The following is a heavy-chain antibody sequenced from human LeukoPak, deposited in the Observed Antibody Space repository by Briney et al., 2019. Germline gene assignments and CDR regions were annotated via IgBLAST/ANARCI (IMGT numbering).Heavy chain of an antibody. D-gene: IGHD3-10*01. CDR3: ARDRGVDYYGSRTANDGMDV. CDR1: GGSISGSSYH. Sequence: PSETLSLTCTVSGGSISGSSYHWGWIRQPPGKGLEWIGNLYYSGSTNYNPSLTSRVTISVDTSKNQFSLKLSSVTAADTAVYYCARDRGVDYYGSRTANDGMDVWGQGTTVTVSS. CDR2: LYYSGST. V-gene: IGHV4-39*07. J-gene: IGHJ6*02.